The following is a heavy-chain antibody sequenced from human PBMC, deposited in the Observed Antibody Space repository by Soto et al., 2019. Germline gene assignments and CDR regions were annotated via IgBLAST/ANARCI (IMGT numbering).Heavy chain of an antibody. Sequence: QLQLQESGPGLVKPSETLSLTCTVSGGSISSGSYYWGWIRQPPGKGLEWIGTIYDSGSTSGTTYYNPSLKSRVTISVDTSKNQFSLKLTSLTAADTAVYYCARRREYCSGCCCWALLDYWGQGTLVTVSS. D-gene: IGHD2-15*01. J-gene: IGHJ4*02. V-gene: IGHV4-39*01. CDR1: GGSISSGSYY. CDR2: IYDSGSTSGTT. CDR3: ARRREYCSGCCCWALLDY.